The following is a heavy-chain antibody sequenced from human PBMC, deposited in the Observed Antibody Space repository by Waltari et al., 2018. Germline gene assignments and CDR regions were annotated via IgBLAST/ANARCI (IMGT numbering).Heavy chain of an antibody. Sequence: QVQLQESGPGLVKPSGTLSLTCAVSGGSISSSNWWSWVRQPPGKGLEWIGEIYHSGSTNYNPSLNSRVTISLDKSKNQFSLKLSSVTAADTAVYYCARDQLGYCSGGSCYRALFDYWGQGTLVTVSS. CDR3: ARDQLGYCSGGSCYRALFDY. CDR2: IYHSGST. D-gene: IGHD2-15*01. V-gene: IGHV4-4*02. CDR1: GGSISSSNW. J-gene: IGHJ4*02.